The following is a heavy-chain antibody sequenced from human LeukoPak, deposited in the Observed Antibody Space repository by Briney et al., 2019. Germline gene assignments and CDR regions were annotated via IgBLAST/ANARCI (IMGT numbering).Heavy chain of an antibody. J-gene: IGHJ5*02. V-gene: IGHV3-23*01. CDR3: ARVAVGATNP. Sequence: QSGGSLRLSCAASEFDFSSHAMTWVRQAPGKGLEWVSAISISGSKTYYADSVKGRFTISRDNSKNTLYLQMNSLRAEDTAVYYCARVAVGATNPWGQGTLVTVSS. CDR1: EFDFSSHA. D-gene: IGHD1-26*01. CDR2: ISISGSKT.